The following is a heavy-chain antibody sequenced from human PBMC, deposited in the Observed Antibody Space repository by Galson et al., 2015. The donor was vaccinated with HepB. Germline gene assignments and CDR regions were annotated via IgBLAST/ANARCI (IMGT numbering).Heavy chain of an antibody. V-gene: IGHV1-3*01. CDR1: GYTFTSYA. CDR2: INAGNGNT. Sequence: SVKVSCKASGYTFTSYAMHWVRQAPGQRLEWMGWINAGNGNTKYSQKFQGRVTITRDTSASTAYMELSSLRSEDTAVYYCAREWGYRGGYDLGYYYYYYMDVWGKGTTVTVSS. D-gene: IGHD5-12*01. CDR3: AREWGYRGGYDLGYYYYYYMDV. J-gene: IGHJ6*03.